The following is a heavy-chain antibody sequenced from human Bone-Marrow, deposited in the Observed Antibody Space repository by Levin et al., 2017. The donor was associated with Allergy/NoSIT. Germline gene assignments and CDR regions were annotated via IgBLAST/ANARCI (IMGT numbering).Heavy chain of an antibody. V-gene: IGHV4-39*01. J-gene: IGHJ4*02. CDR1: GGSISSSSYY. CDR3: ARQIWDIVVVVAAPRPYYFDY. Sequence: PSETLSLTCTVSGGSISSSSYYWGWIRQPPGKGLEWIGSIYYSGSTYYNPSLKSRVTISVDTSKNQFSLKLSSVTAADTAVYYCARQIWDIVVVVAAPRPYYFDYWGQGTLVTVSS. CDR2: IYYSGST. D-gene: IGHD2-15*01.